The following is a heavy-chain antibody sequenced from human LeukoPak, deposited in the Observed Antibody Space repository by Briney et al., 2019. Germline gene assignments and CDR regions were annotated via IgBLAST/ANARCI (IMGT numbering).Heavy chain of an antibody. CDR1: GFTVSSNY. Sequence: GSLRLSCAASGFTVSSNYMSWVRQAPGKGLEWVSVIYSGGSTYYADSVKGRFTISRDNSKNTLYLQMNSLRAEDTAVYYCAKDAVEMATIFWFDPWGQGTLVTVSS. J-gene: IGHJ5*02. CDR2: IYSGGST. D-gene: IGHD5-24*01. V-gene: IGHV3-53*05. CDR3: AKDAVEMATIFWFDP.